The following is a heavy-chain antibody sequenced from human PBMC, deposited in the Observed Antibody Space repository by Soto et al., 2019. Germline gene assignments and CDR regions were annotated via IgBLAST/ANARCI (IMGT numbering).Heavy chain of an antibody. CDR1: GGSFSGYY. V-gene: IGHV4-34*01. CDR3: ARGSYPLWFGELSYFDY. J-gene: IGHJ4*02. Sequence: SETLSLTCAVYGGSFSGYYWSWIRQPPGKGLERIGEINHSGSTNYNPSLKSRVTISVDTSKHQFSLKLSSVTAGDTVVYYCARGSYPLWFGELSYFDYWGQGTLVTVSS. D-gene: IGHD3-10*01. CDR2: INHSGST.